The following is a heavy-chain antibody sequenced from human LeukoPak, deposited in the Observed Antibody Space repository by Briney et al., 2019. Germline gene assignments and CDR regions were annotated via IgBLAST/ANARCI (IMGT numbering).Heavy chain of an antibody. CDR2: INPHSGGT. D-gene: IGHD2-2*01. CDR3: AREIPCSSSSCLDH. Sequence: ASVKVSCKASGYTFTAYYMHWVRQAPGQGLEWMGWINPHSGGTNFAQEFQGRVTMTRDTSITTAHMELSRLTSDDTAMYYCAREIPCSSSSCLDHWGQGTLVTVSS. J-gene: IGHJ4*02. V-gene: IGHV1-2*02. CDR1: GYTFTAYY.